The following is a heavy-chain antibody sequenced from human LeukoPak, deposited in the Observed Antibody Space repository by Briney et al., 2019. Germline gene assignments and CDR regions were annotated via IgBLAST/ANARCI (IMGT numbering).Heavy chain of an antibody. CDR2: IYSSGST. J-gene: IGHJ1*01. CDR3: ARGSTSPDGGEYFQH. V-gene: IGHV4-39*07. Sequence: SETLSLTCTVSGGSISSSYYYWGWIRQPPGKGLEWIGSIYSSGSTYYNPSLKSRVTISVDTSKNQFSLKLSSVTAADTAVYYCARGSTSPDGGEYFQHWGQGTLVTVSS. D-gene: IGHD4-23*01. CDR1: GGSISSSYYY.